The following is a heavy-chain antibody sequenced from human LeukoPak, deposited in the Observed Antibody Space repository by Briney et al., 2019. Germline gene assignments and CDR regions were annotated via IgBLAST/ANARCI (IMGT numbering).Heavy chain of an antibody. CDR1: GDSVSSNTAG. J-gene: IGHJ3*02. CDR3: AKDDRTLTTVTTWGAFDI. D-gene: IGHD4-17*01. CDR2: IYYRSKWYS. Sequence: SQTLPLTCAISGDSVSSNTAGWSWIRQSPSRGLEWLGRIYYRSKWYSDYAVSVRSRVSINPGTSKNQFSLQLNSVTPEDTALYYCAKDDRTLTTVTTWGAFDIWGQGTMVTVSS. V-gene: IGHV6-1*01.